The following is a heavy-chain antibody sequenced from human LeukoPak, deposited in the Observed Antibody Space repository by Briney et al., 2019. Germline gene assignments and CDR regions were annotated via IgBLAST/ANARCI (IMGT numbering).Heavy chain of an antibody. D-gene: IGHD1-26*01. Sequence: SETLSLTCTVSGYSISSNYYWAWIRRPPGKGLEWIGNMFHSGTTAYNPSLKSRVTISKDTSKNQFSLNLRFVTAADTAVYYCARVVGATQLDYWGQGILVTVSS. CDR3: ARVVGATQLDY. J-gene: IGHJ4*02. CDR2: MFHSGTT. V-gene: IGHV4-38-2*02. CDR1: GYSISSNYY.